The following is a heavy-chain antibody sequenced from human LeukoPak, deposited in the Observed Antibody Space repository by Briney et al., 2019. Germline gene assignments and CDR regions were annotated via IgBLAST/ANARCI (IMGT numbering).Heavy chain of an antibody. D-gene: IGHD3-22*01. CDR2: IYYSGST. J-gene: IGHJ4*02. V-gene: IGHV4-39*01. Sequence: SETLSLTCTVSGGSISSSSYYWGWIRQPPGKGLEWIGSIYYSGSTYYNPSLKSRVTISVDTSKNQFSLKLSSVTAADTAVYYCARQLNYYDSSGYYPHFDYWGQGTLVTVSS. CDR3: ARQLNYYDSSGYYPHFDY. CDR1: GGSISSSSYY.